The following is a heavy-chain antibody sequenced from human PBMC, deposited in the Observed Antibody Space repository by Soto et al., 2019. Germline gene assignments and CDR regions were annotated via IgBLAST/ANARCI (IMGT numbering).Heavy chain of an antibody. V-gene: IGHV4-28*03. D-gene: IGHD1-26*01. CDR3: ARVTFSGSYLNWFDP. J-gene: IGHJ5*02. CDR1: GYSISSSNW. Sequence: SETLSLTCAVSGYSISSSNWWGWIRQPPGKGLEWIGSIYYRGDTYYNPSLKSRVTMSVDTSRNQFSLKLRSVTAVDTAVYYCARVTFSGSYLNWFDPWGQGTLVTVS. CDR2: IYYRGDT.